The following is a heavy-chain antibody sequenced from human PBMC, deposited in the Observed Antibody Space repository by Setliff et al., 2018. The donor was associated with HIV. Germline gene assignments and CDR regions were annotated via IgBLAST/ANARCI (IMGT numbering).Heavy chain of an antibody. V-gene: IGHV3-7*03. CDR1: GFTFSSLW. CDR3: TIGHYSP. CDR2: INEDGSEK. D-gene: IGHD2-21*01. Sequence: QPGGSLRLSCAAPGFTFSSLWMNRVRQAPGKGLEWVANINEDGSEKNYVDSVKGRFTISRDNPKNSLFLQMDSLRAEDTAVYYCTIGHYSPWGQGTQVTVSS. J-gene: IGHJ5*02.